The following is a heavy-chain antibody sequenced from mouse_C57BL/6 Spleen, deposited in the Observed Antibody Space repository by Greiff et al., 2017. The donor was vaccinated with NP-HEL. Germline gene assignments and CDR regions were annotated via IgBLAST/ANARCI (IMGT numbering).Heavy chain of an antibody. Sequence: QVQLKQPGAELVKPGASVKLSCKASGYTFTSYWMHWVKQRPGQGLEWIGMIHPNSGSTNYNEKFKSKATLTVDKSSSTAYMQLSSLTSEDSAVYYCAREGGTRWYFDVWGTGTTVTVSS. D-gene: IGHD3-3*01. V-gene: IGHV1-64*01. CDR1: GYTFTSYW. CDR3: AREGGTRWYFDV. CDR2: IHPNSGST. J-gene: IGHJ1*03.